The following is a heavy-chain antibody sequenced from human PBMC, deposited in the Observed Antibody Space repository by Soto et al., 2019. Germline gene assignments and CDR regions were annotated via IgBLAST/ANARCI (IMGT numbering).Heavy chain of an antibody. V-gene: IGHV4-39*01. CDR2: IYYSRNSGST. J-gene: IGHJ6*02. CDR3: ARTRTVAYYYGMDV. D-gene: IGHD4-4*01. CDR1: GVSISSSTYY. Sequence: PSETLSLTCTVSGVSISSSTYYWGWIRQPPGRGLEWIGSIYYSRNSGSTYYNPSLKSRVTVSVDTSKNQFSLKLSSVTAADTAVYFCARTRTVAYYYGMDVWGQGTTVT.